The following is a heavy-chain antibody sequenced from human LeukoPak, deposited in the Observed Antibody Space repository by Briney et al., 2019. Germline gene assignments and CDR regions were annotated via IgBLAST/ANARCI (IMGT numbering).Heavy chain of an antibody. D-gene: IGHD3-10*01. J-gene: IGHJ6*02. Sequence: ASVKVSCKASGYTFTSYDINWVRQATGQGLEWMGWMNPNSGNTGYAQKFQVRVTMTRNTSISTAYMELSSLRSEDTAVYYCARGFGELLSPYGMDVWGQGTTVTVSS. CDR1: GYTFTSYD. V-gene: IGHV1-8*01. CDR3: ARGFGELLSPYGMDV. CDR2: MNPNSGNT.